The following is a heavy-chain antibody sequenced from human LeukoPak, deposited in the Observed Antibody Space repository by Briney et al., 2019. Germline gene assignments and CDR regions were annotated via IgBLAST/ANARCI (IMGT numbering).Heavy chain of an antibody. V-gene: IGHV3-21*01. D-gene: IGHD2-2*02. CDR2: ISSSSSYI. CDR1: GFTFSSYS. J-gene: IGHJ3*01. Sequence: MAGGSLRLSCAASGFTFSSYSMNWVRQAPGKGLEWVSSISSSSSYIYYADSVKGRFTTSRDNAKNSLYLQMNSLRAEVTAVYYCARDGFGYCSSTSCYTFLASWGQGTMVTVSS. CDR3: ARDGFGYCSSTSCYTFLAS.